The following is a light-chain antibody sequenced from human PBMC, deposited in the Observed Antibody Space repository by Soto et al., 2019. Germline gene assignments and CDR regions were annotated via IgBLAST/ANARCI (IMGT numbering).Light chain of an antibody. Sequence: QSALTQPPSASGSPGQSATISCTGTSSDVGAYNFVSWYQQHPGKAPKLMIYEVSKRPSGVPDRFSGSKSGNTASLTVSGLQAEDEADYYCISYAGSSIWVFGGGTKVTAL. CDR1: SSDVGAYNF. CDR3: ISYAGSSIWV. J-gene: IGLJ3*02. CDR2: EVS. V-gene: IGLV2-8*01.